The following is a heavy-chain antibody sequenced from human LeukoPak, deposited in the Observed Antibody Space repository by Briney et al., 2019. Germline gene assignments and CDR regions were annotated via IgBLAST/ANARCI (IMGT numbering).Heavy chain of an antibody. Sequence: ASVKVSCKASGYTFTGYYMHWVRQAPGQGLEWMGWINPNSGGTNYAQKFQGRVTMTRDTSISTAYMELSRLRSDDTAVYYCAKTYYYDSSGYSTTPFFDYWGQGTLVTVSS. CDR2: INPNSGGT. CDR1: GYTFTGYY. J-gene: IGHJ4*02. CDR3: AKTYYYDSSGYSTTPFFDY. V-gene: IGHV1-2*02. D-gene: IGHD3-22*01.